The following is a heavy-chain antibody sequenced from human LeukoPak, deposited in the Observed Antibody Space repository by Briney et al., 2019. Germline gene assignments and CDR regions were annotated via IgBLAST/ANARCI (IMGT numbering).Heavy chain of an antibody. J-gene: IGHJ4*02. CDR1: GFIFSTTW. D-gene: IGHD3-16*01. CDR2: INHDGTET. Sequence: PGGSLRLSCAASGFIFSTTWMAWVRQAPGKGPEWVAYINHDGTETNYLDSVKGRFTVSRDNVKNSLYLQMNSLRADDTAVYYCATTAGRTGGNSWGQGAPVTVSS. CDR3: ATTAGRTGGNS. V-gene: IGHV3-7*03.